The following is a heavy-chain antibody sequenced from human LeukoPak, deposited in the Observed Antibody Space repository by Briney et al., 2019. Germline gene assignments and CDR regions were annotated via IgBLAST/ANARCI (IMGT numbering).Heavy chain of an antibody. CDR2: ISSSGNTI. V-gene: IGHV3-48*03. CDR3: ARSCNGGDRRYYYYYYYMDV. CDR1: GFTFSSYE. J-gene: IGHJ6*03. D-gene: IGHD2-8*02. Sequence: GGSLRLSCAASGFTFSSYEMNWVRQAPGKGLEWVSYISSSGNTIYYADSVKGRFTISRDNAKNSLYLQINSLRAEDTAVYRCARSCNGGDRRYYYYYYYMDVWGEGTTVTISS.